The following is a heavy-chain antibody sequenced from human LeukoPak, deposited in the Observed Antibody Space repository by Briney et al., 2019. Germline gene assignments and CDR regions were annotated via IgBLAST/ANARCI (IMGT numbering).Heavy chain of an antibody. J-gene: IGHJ4*02. CDR1: GDSISSSSYY. V-gene: IGHV4-39*01. D-gene: IGHD5-18*01. CDR3: ARHRGYSRYTSLDY. Sequence: SETLSLTCTVSGDSISSSSYYWGWIRQPPGEGVEWIGCINYFHSIYYIPSLMSRVTRSVQASKHHFSLQLSSVTAADTAAYYCARHRGYSRYTSLDYWGQGILVTVSS. CDR2: INYFHSI.